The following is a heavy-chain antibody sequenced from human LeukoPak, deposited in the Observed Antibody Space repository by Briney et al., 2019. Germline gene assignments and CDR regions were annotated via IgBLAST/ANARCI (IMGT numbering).Heavy chain of an antibody. CDR1: GGPISSFY. Sequence: SETLSLTCTVSGGPISSFYWSWIRQPPGKGLEWIGYIYSNGNTNYNPSLKSRVTISVDTSKNQFSLKLSSVTATDTAVYYCARDGAYGSGSYYPFDYWGQGTLVTVSS. D-gene: IGHD3-10*01. V-gene: IGHV4-59*01. CDR3: ARDGAYGSGSYYPFDY. J-gene: IGHJ4*02. CDR2: IYSNGNT.